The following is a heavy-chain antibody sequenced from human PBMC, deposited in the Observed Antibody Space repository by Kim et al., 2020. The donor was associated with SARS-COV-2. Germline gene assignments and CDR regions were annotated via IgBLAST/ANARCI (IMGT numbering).Heavy chain of an antibody. J-gene: IGHJ4*02. CDR2: INHSGST. V-gene: IGHV4-34*01. Sequence: SETLSLTCAVYGGSFSGYYWSWIRQPPGKGLEWVGEINHSGSTNNNPSLKSRVTISVDTSKNQFSLKLSSVTAADTAVYYWARSSWGHFDYSGQGTLVT. CDR1: GGSFSGYY. D-gene: IGHD3-16*01. CDR3: ARSSWGHFDY.